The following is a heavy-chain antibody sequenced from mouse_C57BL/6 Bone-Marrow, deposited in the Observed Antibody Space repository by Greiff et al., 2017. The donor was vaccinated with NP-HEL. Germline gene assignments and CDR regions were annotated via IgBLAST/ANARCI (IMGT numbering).Heavy chain of an antibody. Sequence: EVKLMESGGGLVQPGDSLSLSCAASGFTFTDYYMSWVRQPPGKALEWLGFIRNKANGYTTEYSASVKGRFTISRDNSQSILYLQMNALRAEDSATYYCARSLYGSSSYYFDYWGQGTTLTVSS. J-gene: IGHJ2*01. CDR2: IRNKANGYTT. V-gene: IGHV7-3*01. CDR1: GFTFTDYY. D-gene: IGHD1-1*01. CDR3: ARSLYGSSSYYFDY.